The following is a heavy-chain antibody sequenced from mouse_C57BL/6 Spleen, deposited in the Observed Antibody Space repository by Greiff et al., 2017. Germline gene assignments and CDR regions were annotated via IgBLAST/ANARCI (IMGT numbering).Heavy chain of an antibody. V-gene: IGHV1-64*01. CDR2: IHPNSGST. Sequence: VQLQQPGAELVKPGASVKLSCKASGYTFTSYWMHWVKQRPGQGLEWIGMIHPNSGSTNYNEKFKSKATLTVDKSSSTAYMQLSSLTSEDSAVYYCARNDYGPYYFDYWGQGTTLTVSS. J-gene: IGHJ2*01. D-gene: IGHD2-4*01. CDR3: ARNDYGPYYFDY. CDR1: GYTFTSYW.